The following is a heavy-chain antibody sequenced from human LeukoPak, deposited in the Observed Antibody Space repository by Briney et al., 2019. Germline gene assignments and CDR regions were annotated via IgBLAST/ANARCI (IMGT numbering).Heavy chain of an antibody. J-gene: IGHJ1*01. Sequence: SETLSLTCTVSGGSISSYYWSWIRQPAGKGLEWIGRIYTSGSTNYNPSLKSRVTISADTSRNQFSLRLSSVTAADTAVYYCAQKAPFSPGYSQHWGQGTLVTVSS. CDR2: IYTSGST. CDR1: GGSISSYY. V-gene: IGHV4-4*07. CDR3: AQKAPFSPGYSQH. D-gene: IGHD2/OR15-2a*01.